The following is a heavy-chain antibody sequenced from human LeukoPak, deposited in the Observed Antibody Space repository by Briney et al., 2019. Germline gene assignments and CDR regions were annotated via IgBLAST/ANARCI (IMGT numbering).Heavy chain of an antibody. CDR2: ISSSSSYI. Sequence: GGSLRLSCAASGFTFSSYSMNWVRQAPGKGLEWVSSISSSSSYIYYADSVKGRFTISRDNAKNSLYLQMNSLRAEDTAVYYCARVASXDFXXGQYAPXYXXXXXXVXGXGTT. J-gene: IGHJ6*01. D-gene: IGHD3-3*01. CDR3: ARVASXDFXXGQYAPXYXXXXXXV. V-gene: IGHV3-21*01. CDR1: GFTFSSYS.